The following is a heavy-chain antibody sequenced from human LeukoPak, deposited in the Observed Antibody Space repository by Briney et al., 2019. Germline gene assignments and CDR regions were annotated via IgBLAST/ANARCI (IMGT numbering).Heavy chain of an antibody. J-gene: IGHJ4*02. CDR2: ISSDGSNT. CDR3: ARWIRYGDF. CDR1: GFTFSNYW. D-gene: IGHD4-17*01. V-gene: IGHV3-74*01. Sequence: PGGSLRLSCVVSGFTFSNYWMHWVRHAPGKGLVWVSRISSDGSNTNYADSVKGRFTISRDNAKNTLYLQMNTLRAEDTAVYYCARWIRYGDFWGQGTLVTVSS.